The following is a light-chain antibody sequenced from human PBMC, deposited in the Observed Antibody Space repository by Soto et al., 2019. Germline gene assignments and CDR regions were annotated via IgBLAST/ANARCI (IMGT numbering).Light chain of an antibody. CDR2: DAS. J-gene: IGKJ4*01. V-gene: IGKV3-11*01. CDR3: QQRSNWPLRT. CDR1: QSVSSY. Sequence: EIVLTQSPATLSLSPGERATLSCRASQSVSSYLAWYQQKPGQAPRLLIYDASNRATGIPARFSGSGSGTDFTLTISCLEPEDFAVYYCQQRSNWPLRTFGGGTKVEIK.